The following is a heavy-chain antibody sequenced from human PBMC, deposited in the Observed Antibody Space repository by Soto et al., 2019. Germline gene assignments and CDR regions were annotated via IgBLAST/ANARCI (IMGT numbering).Heavy chain of an antibody. J-gene: IGHJ4*02. Sequence: EVQLVESGGALVQPGGSLRLSCAASGFTFSSYWMHWVRQAPGKGLXXXXRINSDGSSTSYADSVKGRFTISRDNAKNTLYLQMNSLRAEDTAVYYCARTSLVVAAATREDYWGQGTLVTVSS. CDR1: GFTFSSYW. V-gene: IGHV3-74*01. CDR3: ARTSLVVAAATREDY. CDR2: INSDGSST. D-gene: IGHD2-15*01.